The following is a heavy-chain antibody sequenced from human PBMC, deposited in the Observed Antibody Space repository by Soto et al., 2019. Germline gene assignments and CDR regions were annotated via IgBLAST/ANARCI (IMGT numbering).Heavy chain of an antibody. CDR1: GFNFNIHA. CDR3: ASGAAFYYYTSRY. J-gene: IGHJ4*02. V-gene: IGHV3-30-3*01. Sequence: GGSLRLSCAAPGFNFNIHALHWSRQAPGEGLEWVVVMSPGGNSQYYADSVKGRFTISRDTSKSTLYLQMTSLKPEDTAVYYCASGAAFYYYTSRYWGQGTLVTVSS. CDR2: MSPGGNSQ. D-gene: IGHD3-3*01.